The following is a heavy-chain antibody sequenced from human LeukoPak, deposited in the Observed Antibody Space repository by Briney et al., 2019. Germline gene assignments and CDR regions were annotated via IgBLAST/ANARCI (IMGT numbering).Heavy chain of an antibody. CDR1: GYSFTSYW. D-gene: IGHD3-16*01. CDR3: ARPAWGSWDAFDI. Sequence: GESLKISCKGSGYSFTSYWIGWVRQMPGKGLEWMGIIYPGDSDTRYSPSFQGQVTISADKSISTAYLQWSSLKAPDTAMYYCARPAWGSWDAFDIWGQGTMVTVSS. CDR2: IYPGDSDT. J-gene: IGHJ3*02. V-gene: IGHV5-51*01.